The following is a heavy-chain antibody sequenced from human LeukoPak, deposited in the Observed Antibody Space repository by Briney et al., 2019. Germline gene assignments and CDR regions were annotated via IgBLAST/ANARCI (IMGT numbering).Heavy chain of an antibody. Sequence: SETLSLTCTVSGGSITNYYWSWVRQSAGKGLEWIGRIYTNGYTNYNPSLKSRATMSVDTSKNQFSLKLTSVTAADTAVYYCARGHCASTSCLTHYYYYYMDVWGKGTTVTVSS. V-gene: IGHV4-4*07. CDR2: IYTNGYT. J-gene: IGHJ6*03. CDR1: GGSITNYY. CDR3: ARGHCASTSCLTHYYYYYMDV. D-gene: IGHD2-2*01.